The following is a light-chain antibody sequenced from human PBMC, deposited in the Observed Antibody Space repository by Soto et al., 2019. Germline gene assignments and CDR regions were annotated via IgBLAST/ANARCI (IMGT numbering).Light chain of an antibody. V-gene: IGKV3-15*01. CDR2: GAS. Sequence: EVVMTQSPATLSVSPGERATLSCRAGQSVTSRLAWYQQKPGQAPRLLIYGASARATGIPARFSGSGSGTEFTLIINSLQSEDFAVYYCQQHNNWPLTFGGGTKVDIK. CDR3: QQHNNWPLT. J-gene: IGKJ4*01. CDR1: QSVTSR.